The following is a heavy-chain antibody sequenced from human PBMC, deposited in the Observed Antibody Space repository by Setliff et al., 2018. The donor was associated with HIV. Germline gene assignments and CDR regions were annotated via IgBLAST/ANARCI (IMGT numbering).Heavy chain of an antibody. CDR2: LGIGTDT. V-gene: IGHV3-23*01. J-gene: IGHJ4*02. CDR3: AKLSHSHDSNGFTVDY. D-gene: IGHD3-22*01. CDR1: GFTFNNYA. Sequence: GGSLRLSCAASGFTFNNYAMSWVRHPPGKGLEWVSTLGIGTDTYYADSVKGRFTISRDNSKNTLYLQMKSLRAEDTAVYYCAKLSHSHDSNGFTVDYWGRGTLVTAPQ.